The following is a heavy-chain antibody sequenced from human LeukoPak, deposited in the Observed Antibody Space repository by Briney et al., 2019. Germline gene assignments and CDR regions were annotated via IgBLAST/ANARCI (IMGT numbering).Heavy chain of an antibody. CDR2: IGHAGNSI. CDR3: ARDLQAMYFQD. V-gene: IGHV3-33*01. CDR1: GFNFGVFG. J-gene: IGHJ4*02. D-gene: IGHD3-9*01. Sequence: GTSLRLSCVTSGFNFGVFGMHWVRQAPGKWLEWVAVIGHAGNSIYYGDSVKGRFTITRDNSKNTLFLQMSSLTAEDTAVHYCARDLQAMYFQDWGQGALVTVAS.